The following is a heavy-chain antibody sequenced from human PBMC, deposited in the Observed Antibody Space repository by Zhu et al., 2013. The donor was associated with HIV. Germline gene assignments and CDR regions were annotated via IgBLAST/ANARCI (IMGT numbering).Heavy chain of an antibody. CDR3: ARRYYAAGSYGAPIRFDY. V-gene: IGHV1-8*01. Sequence: QVHLVQSGAELKKPGASVKVSCKTSGYTFTNFELNWVRQATGRGLEWVGWMTPNTGNAGYAQKFEGRLTMTRNTSLSTAYMELTSLRSEDTAVYYCARRYYAAGSYGAPIRFDYWGQGTLVTVSS. CDR1: GYTFTNFE. D-gene: IGHD3-10*01. CDR2: MTPNTGNA. J-gene: IGHJ4*02.